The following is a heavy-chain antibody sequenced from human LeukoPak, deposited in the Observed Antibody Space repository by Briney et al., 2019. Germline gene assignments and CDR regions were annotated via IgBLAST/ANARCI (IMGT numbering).Heavy chain of an antibody. CDR3: ARVTYSSSGDDY. D-gene: IGHD6-13*01. Sequence: PGGSLRLSCAASGFTFSSYAMNWVRQAPGEGLEWVSTITSGGSTYYADSVKGRFTISRDNSKNTLYLQMNSLRAEDTAVYYCARVTYSSSGDDYWGQGTLVTVSS. CDR1: GFTFSSYA. V-gene: IGHV3-23*01. J-gene: IGHJ4*02. CDR2: ITSGGST.